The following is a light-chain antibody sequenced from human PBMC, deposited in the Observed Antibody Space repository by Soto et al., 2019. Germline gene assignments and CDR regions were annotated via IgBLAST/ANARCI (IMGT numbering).Light chain of an antibody. Sequence: DIQMTQSPSTLSASVGDRVTITCRASQSMSRWLAWYQQKPGKAPKLLIYGASSLESGVPSRFSGSGSWTEFTLTISSLQPDDFATYYCQQYVTWTFGQGTKVEIK. CDR2: GAS. CDR1: QSMSRW. V-gene: IGKV1-5*01. J-gene: IGKJ1*01. CDR3: QQYVTWT.